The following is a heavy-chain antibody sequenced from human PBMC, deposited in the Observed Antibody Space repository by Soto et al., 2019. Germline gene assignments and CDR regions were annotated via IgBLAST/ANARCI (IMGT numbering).Heavy chain of an antibody. CDR2: IYYSGST. CDR1: GGSISSYY. CDR3: ARADLDYSNLLFRE. J-gene: IGHJ3*01. D-gene: IGHD4-4*01. V-gene: IGHV4-59*01. Sequence: SETLSLTCTVSGGSISSYYWSWIRQPPGKGLEWIGYIYYSGSTNYNPSLKSRVTISVDTSKNQFSLKLSSVTAADTAVYYCARADLDYSNLLFREWGQGTMVTVSS.